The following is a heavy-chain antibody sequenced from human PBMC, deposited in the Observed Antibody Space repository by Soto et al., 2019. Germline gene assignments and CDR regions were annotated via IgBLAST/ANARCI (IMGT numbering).Heavy chain of an antibody. CDR1: GGSFSGDY. D-gene: IGHD3-9*01. CDR3: ARGSYDILTGYPNWFDP. J-gene: IGHJ5*02. Sequence: SETLSLTCAVYGGSFSGDYWSWIRQPPGKGLEWIGEINHSGSTNYNPSLKSRVTISVDTSKNQFSLKLSSVTAADTAVYYCARGSYDILTGYPNWFDPWGQGTLVTVSS. CDR2: INHSGST. V-gene: IGHV4-34*01.